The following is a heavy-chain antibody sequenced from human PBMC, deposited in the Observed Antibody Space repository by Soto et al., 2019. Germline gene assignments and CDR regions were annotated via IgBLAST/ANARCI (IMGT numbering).Heavy chain of an antibody. CDR2: IYYSGST. V-gene: IGHV4-31*03. J-gene: IGHJ5*02. D-gene: IGHD3-9*01. CDR3: ARQISTILPNWFDP. Sequence: QVQLQESGPGLVKPSQTLSLTCTVSGGPISSGGYYWSWIRQHPGKGLEWIGYIYYSGSTYYNPSLKSRVTXXVXTXTNQFSLKLSSVTAADTAVYYCARQISTILPNWFDPWGQGTLVTVSS. CDR1: GGPISSGGYY.